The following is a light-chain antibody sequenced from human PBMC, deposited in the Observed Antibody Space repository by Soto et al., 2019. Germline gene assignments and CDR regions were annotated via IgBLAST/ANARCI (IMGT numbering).Light chain of an antibody. Sequence: EILLTQSPGTLSLSPGERATLSCRASQSLISSYLAWYQHKPGQAPRLLIYAASRRATGIPDRFSGSGSGTDFTLTISRLEPADFAVYYCQQYGVSSYTFGQGTKLEIK. J-gene: IGKJ2*01. CDR1: QSLISSY. CDR3: QQYGVSSYT. V-gene: IGKV3-20*01. CDR2: AAS.